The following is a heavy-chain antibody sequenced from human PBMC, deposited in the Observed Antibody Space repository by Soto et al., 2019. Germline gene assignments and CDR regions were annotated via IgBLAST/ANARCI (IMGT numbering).Heavy chain of an antibody. CDR3: ARDRQSYYDSSGYPQGFDY. J-gene: IGHJ4*02. Sequence: QVQLQESGPGLVKPSQTLSLTCTVSGGSISSGGYYWSWIRQHPGKGLEWIGYIYYSGSTYYNPSLKSRVTISVDTSKNKFSLKLSSVTAADTAVYYCARDRQSYYDSSGYPQGFDYWGQGTLVTVSS. CDR2: IYYSGST. D-gene: IGHD3-22*01. CDR1: GGSISSGGYY. V-gene: IGHV4-31*03.